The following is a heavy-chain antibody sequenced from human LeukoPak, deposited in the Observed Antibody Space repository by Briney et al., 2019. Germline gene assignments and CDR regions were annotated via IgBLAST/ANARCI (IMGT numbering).Heavy chain of an antibody. CDR2: ISGSGGST. CDR3: AKGNWRYFYY. CDR1: GFTFSTYF. J-gene: IGHJ4*02. Sequence: PGGSLRLSWAASGFTFSTYFMSWVRQAPGKGLEWVSAISGSGGSTYYADSVKGRLTISRDNSKNTLYLQMNSLGADDTAVYYCAKGNWRYFYYWGQATLVTVSS. D-gene: IGHD1-1*01. V-gene: IGHV3-23*01.